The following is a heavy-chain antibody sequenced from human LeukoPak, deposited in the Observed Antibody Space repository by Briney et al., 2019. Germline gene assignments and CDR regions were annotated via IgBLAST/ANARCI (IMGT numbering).Heavy chain of an antibody. V-gene: IGHV1-18*01. D-gene: IGHD5-24*01. J-gene: IGHJ3*02. Sequence: GASVKVSCKASGYTFTSYGISWVRQAPGQGLEWMGWISAYNGNTNYAQKLQGRVTMSTDTSTSTDYLELRSLRSDATAGTYCARGLQETLAWLKGLSAFDIWGQGTMGTVSS. CDR1: GYTFTSYG. CDR3: ARGLQETLAWLKGLSAFDI. CDR2: ISAYNGNT.